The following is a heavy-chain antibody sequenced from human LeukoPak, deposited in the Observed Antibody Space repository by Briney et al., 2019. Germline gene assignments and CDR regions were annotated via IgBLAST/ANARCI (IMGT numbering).Heavy chain of an antibody. J-gene: IGHJ5*02. CDR1: AFTFSSYE. Sequence: GGSLRLSCAASAFTFSSYEMNWVRQAPGKGLEWVSYISSSGSTMYYADSVKGRFTISRDNAKKSLYLQMNSLRAEDTAVYYCTREGMGTTFSAWFDPWGQGTLVTVSS. CDR2: ISSSGSTM. D-gene: IGHD1-26*01. V-gene: IGHV3-48*03. CDR3: TREGMGTTFSAWFDP.